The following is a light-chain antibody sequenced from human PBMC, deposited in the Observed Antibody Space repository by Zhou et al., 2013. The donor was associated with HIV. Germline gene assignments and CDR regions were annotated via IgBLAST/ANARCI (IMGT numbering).Light chain of an antibody. CDR1: QSIDGY. Sequence: DIQMTQSPSSLSASVGDRVTISCRASQSIDGYLNWYQQRPGKAPKLLIYEGSTLETGVPSRFSGSGSGTDFTFTISSLQPEDIAVYYCQQHDSLPLTFGPGTKVEIK. CDR2: EGS. CDR3: QQHDSLPLT. J-gene: IGKJ3*01. V-gene: IGKV1-33*01.